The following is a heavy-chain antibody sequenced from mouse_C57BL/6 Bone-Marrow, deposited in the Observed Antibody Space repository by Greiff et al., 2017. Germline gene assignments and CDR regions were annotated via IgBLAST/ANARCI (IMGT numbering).Heavy chain of an antibody. J-gene: IGHJ2*01. CDR3: ARGEGNYYGSSYDFDY. CDR1: GYTFTSYN. Sequence: QVQLQQSGAELVRPGASVKMSCKASGYTFTSYNMHWVKQTPRQGLEWIGAIYPGHGDTSYNQKCKGKATLTVDKSSSTAYMQLSSLTSEDSAGYCCARGEGNYYGSSYDFDYWGQGTTLTVSS. V-gene: IGHV1-12*01. D-gene: IGHD1-1*01. CDR2: IYPGHGDT.